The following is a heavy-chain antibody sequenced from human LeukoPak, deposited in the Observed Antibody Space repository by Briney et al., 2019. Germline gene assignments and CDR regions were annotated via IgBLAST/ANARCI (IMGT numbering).Heavy chain of an antibody. CDR3: ARPHGSGSYYGDAFDI. CDR1: GYSFTSYW. V-gene: IGHV5-51*01. D-gene: IGHD3-10*01. J-gene: IGHJ3*02. Sequence: GASLKISCKGSGYSFTSYWIGWVRQLPGKGLEWMGIIYPGDSDTRYSPSFQGQVTISADKSISTAYLQWSSLKASDTAMYYCARPHGSGSYYGDAFDIWGQGTMVTVSS. CDR2: IYPGDSDT.